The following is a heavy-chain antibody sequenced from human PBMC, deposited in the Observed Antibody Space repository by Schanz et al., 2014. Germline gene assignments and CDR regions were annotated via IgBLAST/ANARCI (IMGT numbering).Heavy chain of an antibody. D-gene: IGHD2-21*02. CDR2: VSSRSDEI. V-gene: IGHV3-23*05. CDR3: AKDLGVDCGDGCFNWYFDL. Sequence: EVQLLESGGGLVQPGGSLRLSCSASTFTFDHYAMTWVRQALGKGLEWVAAVSSRSDEIKYADSVRGRFTISRDNSRSTMYLQMNSLRAEDTAVYFCAKDLGVDCGDGCFNWYFDLWGRGTLVTVSS. J-gene: IGHJ2*01. CDR1: TFTFDHYA.